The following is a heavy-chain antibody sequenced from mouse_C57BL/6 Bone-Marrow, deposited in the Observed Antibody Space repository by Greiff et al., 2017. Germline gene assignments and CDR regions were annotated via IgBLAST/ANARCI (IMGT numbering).Heavy chain of an antibody. CDR3: ASWVYYYGSRYFDD. Sequence: QVQLQQSGAELVRPGTSVKVSCKASGYAFTNYLIEWVKQRPGQGLEWIGVINPGGSGTNYNEKFKGKATITADKSSSTAYMQLSSLTSEDSAVYFCASWVYYYGSRYFDDWGTGTTVTVSS. D-gene: IGHD1-1*01. CDR2: INPGGSGT. CDR1: GYAFTNYL. V-gene: IGHV1-54*01. J-gene: IGHJ1*03.